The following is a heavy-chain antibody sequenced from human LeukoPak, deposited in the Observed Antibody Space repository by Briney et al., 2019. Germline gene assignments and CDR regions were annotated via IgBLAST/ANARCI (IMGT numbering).Heavy chain of an antibody. J-gene: IGHJ6*03. CDR2: IRSTAYGGTT. CDR3: ARAPAGSSSTSAYLYYHYYYYMDV. V-gene: IGHV3-49*04. Sequence: PGGSLRLSCTASGFAFGDYSITWVRRAPGKGLEWVGFIRSTAYGGTTEYAASVKGRFTISRDDSKSIAYLQMNSLKTEDTAVFYCARAPAGSSSTSAYLYYHYYYYMDVWGKGTTVTISS. D-gene: IGHD2-2*01. CDR1: GFAFGDYS.